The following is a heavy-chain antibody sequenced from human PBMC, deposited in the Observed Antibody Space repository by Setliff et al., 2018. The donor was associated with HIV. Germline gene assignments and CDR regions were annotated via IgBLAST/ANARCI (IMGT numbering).Heavy chain of an antibody. J-gene: IGHJ3*02. D-gene: IGHD7-27*01. CDR2: ISSSDTYI. V-gene: IGHV3-21*04. Sequence: GGSLRLSCAASGFTFSTYSMNWVRQAPGKGLEWVSSISSSDTYIYYADSVKGRFTISRDNTKNSLYLQMNSLRVEDTAVYYCAKVKKLTADLRVDSFDIWGHGTMVTVSS. CDR3: AKVKKLTADLRVDSFDI. CDR1: GFTFSTYS.